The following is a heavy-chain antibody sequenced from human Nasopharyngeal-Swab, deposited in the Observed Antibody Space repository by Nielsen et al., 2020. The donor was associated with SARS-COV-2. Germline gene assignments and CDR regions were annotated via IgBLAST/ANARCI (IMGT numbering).Heavy chain of an antibody. D-gene: IGHD3-3*01. CDR1: GGSISSYY. CDR3: ARILTIFGVVASYYFDY. J-gene: IGHJ4*02. V-gene: IGHV4-59*01. Sequence: SETLSLTCTVSGGSISSYYWSWIRQPPGKGLEWIGYIYYSGSTNYNPSLKSRVTISVDTSKNQFSLKLSSVTAADTAVYYCARILTIFGVVASYYFDYWCQGTLVTVSS. CDR2: IYYSGST.